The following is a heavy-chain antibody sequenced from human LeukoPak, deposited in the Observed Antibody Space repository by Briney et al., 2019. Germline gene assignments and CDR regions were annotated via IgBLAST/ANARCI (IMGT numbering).Heavy chain of an antibody. Sequence: GGSLRLSCAASGFTFSSYGMHWVRQAPGKGLEWVSAISGSGGSTYYADSVKGRFTISRDNSKNTLYLQMNSLRAEDTAVYYCAKDQGFYYYYYMDVWGKGTTVTVSS. J-gene: IGHJ6*03. V-gene: IGHV3-23*01. CDR3: AKDQGFYYYYYMDV. CDR1: GFTFSSYG. CDR2: ISGSGGST.